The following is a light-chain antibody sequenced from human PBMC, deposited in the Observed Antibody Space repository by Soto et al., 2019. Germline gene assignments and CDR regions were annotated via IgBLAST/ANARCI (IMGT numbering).Light chain of an antibody. CDR1: QSISRD. CDR3: QQRNNWPLT. V-gene: IGKV3-11*01. Sequence: ETVLTQSPATLSLSPGERATLSCRASQSISRDLAWYQQKPGQPPRLLICDVSNRATGVPARFSGSGSGTDFTPTISSLEPEDFAVYYCQQRNNWPLTFVYGTKLEIK. J-gene: IGKJ1*01. CDR2: DVS.